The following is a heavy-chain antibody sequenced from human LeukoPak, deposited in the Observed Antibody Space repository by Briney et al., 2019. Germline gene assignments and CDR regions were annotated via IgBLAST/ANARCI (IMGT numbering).Heavy chain of an antibody. CDR3: ARGTRSSGWYRNDAFDI. D-gene: IGHD6-19*01. Sequence: ASVKVSCKASGYTFTGYYMHWVRQAPGQGLEWMGWINPNSGGTNYAQKFQGRVTITRNTSISTAYMELSSLRSEDTAVYYCARGTRSSGWYRNDAFDIWGQGTMVTVSS. V-gene: IGHV1-2*02. CDR1: GYTFTGYY. CDR2: INPNSGGT. J-gene: IGHJ3*02.